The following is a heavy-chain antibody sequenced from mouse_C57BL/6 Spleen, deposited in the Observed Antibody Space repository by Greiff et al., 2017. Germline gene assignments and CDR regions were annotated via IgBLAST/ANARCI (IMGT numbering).Heavy chain of an antibody. CDR2: IDPETGGT. J-gene: IGHJ3*01. Sequence: VQLQQSGAELVRPGASVTLSCKASGYTFTDYEMHWVKQTPVHGLEWIGAIDPETGGTAYNQKFKGKAILTADKSSSPAYMELRSLTSEDSAVYYCTRVILRPWFAYWGQGTLVTVSA. D-gene: IGHD1-2*01. CDR3: TRVILRPWFAY. V-gene: IGHV1-15*01. CDR1: GYTFTDYE.